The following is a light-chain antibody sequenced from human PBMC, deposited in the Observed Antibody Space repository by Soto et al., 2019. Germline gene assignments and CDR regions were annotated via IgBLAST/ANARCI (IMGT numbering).Light chain of an antibody. CDR2: DAS. V-gene: IGKV1-5*01. CDR3: QQYNNWPPWT. CDR1: QSISHW. J-gene: IGKJ1*01. Sequence: DIQMTQAPSTLSASIGDRVIITCRASQSISHWLAWYQQKPGKAPKLLISDASILESGVPSRFSGSTSGTEFTLTISGLQSDDFAVYFCQQYNNWPPWTFGHGTKVEIK.